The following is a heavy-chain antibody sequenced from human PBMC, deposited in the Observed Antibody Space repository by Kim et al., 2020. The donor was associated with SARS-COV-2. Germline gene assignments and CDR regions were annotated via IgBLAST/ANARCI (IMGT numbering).Heavy chain of an antibody. CDR1: GFTFSSYA. V-gene: IGHV3-30-3*01. CDR2: ISYDGSNK. J-gene: IGHJ6*02. CDR3: ARDRRGYCSSTSCYKGYYYGMDV. D-gene: IGHD2-2*02. Sequence: GGSLRLSCAASGFTFSSYAMHWVRQAPGKGLEWVAVISYDGSNKYYADSVKGRFTISRDNSKNTLYLQMNSLRAEDTAVYYCARDRRGYCSSTSCYKGYYYGMDVWGQGTTVTVSS.